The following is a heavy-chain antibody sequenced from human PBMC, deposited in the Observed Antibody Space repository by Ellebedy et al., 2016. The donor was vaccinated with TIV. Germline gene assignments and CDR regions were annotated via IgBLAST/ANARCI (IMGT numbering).Heavy chain of an antibody. CDR2: ISVFNANT. D-gene: IGHD3-16*01. CDR1: GYTFTSYA. V-gene: IGHV1-18*04. CDR3: ARVPRRTKVRLGESILYGFFDH. Sequence: AASVKVSCKASGYTFTSYALSWVRQAPGQGLEWMRWISVFNANTNYAQKFQGRVIMTTDTSTSTAYMELRSLRSDDTAVYYCARVPRRTKVRLGESILYGFFDHWGQGSLVAVSS. J-gene: IGHJ4*02.